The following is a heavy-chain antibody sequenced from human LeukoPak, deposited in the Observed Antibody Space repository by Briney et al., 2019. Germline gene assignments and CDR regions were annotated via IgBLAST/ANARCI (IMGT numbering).Heavy chain of an antibody. CDR3: ASPNYPDSSGYYTDYYYSMDV. D-gene: IGHD3-22*01. CDR2: ISYDGNNK. V-gene: IGHV3-30*03. CDR1: GFTFSSYG. Sequence: GGSLRLSCAASGFTFSSYGMHWVRQAPGNGLEWVSIISYDGNNKFYADSIKGRFTISRDNAKNTLYLEMNSLRAEDTAVYYCASPNYPDSSGYYTDYYYSMDVWGQGTTVTVSS. J-gene: IGHJ6*02.